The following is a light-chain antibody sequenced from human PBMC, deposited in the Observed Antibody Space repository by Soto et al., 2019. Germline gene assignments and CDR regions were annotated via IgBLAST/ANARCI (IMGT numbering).Light chain of an antibody. Sequence: QSVLTQPPSVSGAPGQRVTISCTGSSSNIGAGYDVHWYQQFPGTAPKLLIYGNSNRPSGVPDRFSGSKSGTSASLAITGLQAEDEADYCCQSYDSSLSGVFGSGTKV. CDR3: QSYDSSLSGV. CDR2: GNS. J-gene: IGLJ1*01. V-gene: IGLV1-40*01. CDR1: SSNIGAGYD.